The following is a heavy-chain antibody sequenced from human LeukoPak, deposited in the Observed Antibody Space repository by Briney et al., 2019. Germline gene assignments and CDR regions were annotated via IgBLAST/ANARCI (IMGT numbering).Heavy chain of an antibody. Sequence: ASVKVSCKASGYTFTGYYMHWMRQAPGQGLEWMGWINPNSGGTNYAQKFQGRVTMTRDTSISTAYMELSRLRSDDTAVYYCARVHRVKDYYGSGSYYNYWGQGTLVTVSS. CDR1: GYTFTGYY. CDR2: INPNSGGT. V-gene: IGHV1-2*02. D-gene: IGHD3-10*01. CDR3: ARVHRVKDYYGSGSYYNY. J-gene: IGHJ4*02.